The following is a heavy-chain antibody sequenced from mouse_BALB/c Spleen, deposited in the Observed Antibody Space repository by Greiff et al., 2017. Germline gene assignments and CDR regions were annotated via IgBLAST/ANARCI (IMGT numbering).Heavy chain of an antibody. CDR3: ASERIFITTVVADY. V-gene: IGHV1S29*02. CDR2: IYPYNGGT. J-gene: IGHJ2*01. CDR1: GYTFTDYN. Sequence: VQLQQSGPELVKPGASVKISCKASGYTFTDYNMHWVKQSHGKSLEWIGYIYPYNGGTGYNQKFKSKATLTVDNSSSTAYMELRSLTSEDSAVYYCASERIFITTVVADYWGQGTTLTVSS. D-gene: IGHD1-1*01.